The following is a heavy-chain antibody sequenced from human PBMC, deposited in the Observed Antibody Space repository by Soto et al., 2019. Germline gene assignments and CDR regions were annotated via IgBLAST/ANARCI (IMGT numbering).Heavy chain of an antibody. CDR3: ARLTGTTKANPFDP. V-gene: IGHV4-30-4*01. Sequence: QVQLQESGPGLVKPSQTLSLTCTVSGGSISSGDYYWSWIRQPPGKGLEWIGYIYYSGSTYYNQSLTSRVTISVDTSKNQFSLKLRSVTAADTAVYYCARLTGTTKANPFDPWGQGTLVTVSS. CDR2: IYYSGST. D-gene: IGHD1-7*01. J-gene: IGHJ5*02. CDR1: GGSISSGDYY.